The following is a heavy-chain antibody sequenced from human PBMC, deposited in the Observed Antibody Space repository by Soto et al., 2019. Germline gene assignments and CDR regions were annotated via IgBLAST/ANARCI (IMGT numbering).Heavy chain of an antibody. V-gene: IGHV3-15*01. CDR2: IKSESDSGAA. CDR3: ATHLPGVTTAGRDPFYYYGMDV. CDR1: GFTFSHAW. J-gene: IGHJ6*04. D-gene: IGHD6-25*01. Sequence: PRGSLRLSCAASGFTFSHAWMSWVRQAPGKGLEWVGRIKSESDSGAADTAAPVKGRFTISRDDSKNTLYLHMNSLKTEDTGVYYCATHLPGVTTAGRDPFYYYGMDVWGKGTTVTVSS.